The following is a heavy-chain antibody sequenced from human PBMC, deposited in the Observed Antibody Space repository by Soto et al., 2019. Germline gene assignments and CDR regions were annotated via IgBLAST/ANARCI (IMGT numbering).Heavy chain of an antibody. CDR1: GGSISSGGYS. Sequence: LQLQESGSGLVKPSQTLTLTCAVSGGSISSGGYSWSWIRQPSGKGLEWIGYISHSGSTYYNPSLKSRVTISVDRSKNQFSLKLSSVTAADTDVYYCARWFDSWGQGTLVTVSS. J-gene: IGHJ5*01. CDR3: ARWFDS. CDR2: ISHSGST. V-gene: IGHV4-30-2*01.